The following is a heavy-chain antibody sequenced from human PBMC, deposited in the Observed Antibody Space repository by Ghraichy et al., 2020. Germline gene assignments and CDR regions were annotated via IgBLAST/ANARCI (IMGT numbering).Heavy chain of an antibody. CDR3: ARGGLYGSGTTYY. J-gene: IGHJ4*02. V-gene: IGHV3-7*03. CDR1: GFTFGSYW. Sequence: GGSLRLSCTGSGFTFGSYWMNWVRQAPGKGLEWVANIKQDGSEKDYVESVKGRFTISRDNAENSLYLQMNSLRAEDTAVYYCARGGLYGSGTTYYWGQGTLFTFSS. D-gene: IGHD3-10*01. CDR2: IKQDGSEK.